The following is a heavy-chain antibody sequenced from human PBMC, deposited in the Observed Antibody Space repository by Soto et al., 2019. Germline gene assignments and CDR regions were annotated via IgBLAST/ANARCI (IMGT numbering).Heavy chain of an antibody. CDR2: IYYSGST. J-gene: IGHJ6*03. D-gene: IGHD3-3*01. CDR3: ARDGGREYYDFWSGYQYMDV. V-gene: IGHV4-59*01. Sequence: SETPSPPCTGFGGSSINYYWXLIRQTPRKGLEWIGYIYYSGSTNYKPSLKSRVTISVDTSKNQFSLKLSSVTAADTAVYYCARDGGREYYDFWSGYQYMDVWGKGTTVTVSS. CDR1: GGSSINYY.